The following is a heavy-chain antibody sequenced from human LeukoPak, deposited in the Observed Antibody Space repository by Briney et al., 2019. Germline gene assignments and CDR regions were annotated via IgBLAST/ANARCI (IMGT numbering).Heavy chain of an antibody. CDR1: GGSISSSSYY. CDR2: IYYSGST. CDR3: ARELNYYDSSGYTPYYTYYYYMDV. D-gene: IGHD3-22*01. J-gene: IGHJ6*03. V-gene: IGHV4-39*07. Sequence: SETLSLTCTVSGGSISSSSYYWGWIRQPPGKGLEWIGSIYYSGSTYYNPSLKSRVTISVDTSKNQFSLKLSSVTAADTAVYYCARELNYYDSSGYTPYYTYYYYMDVWGKGTTVTISS.